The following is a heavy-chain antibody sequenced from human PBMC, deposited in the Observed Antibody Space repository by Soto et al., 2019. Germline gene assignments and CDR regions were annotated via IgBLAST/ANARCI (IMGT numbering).Heavy chain of an antibody. CDR2: IDPSDSYT. D-gene: IGHD4-4*01. CDR1: GYSFTSYW. Sequence: GESLKISCRGSGYSFTSYWISWVREMPGKGLEWMGRIDPSDSYTNYSPSFQGHVTISADKSISTAYLQWSSLKASDTAMYYCATHHSKGGGMDVWGQGTTVTVSS. V-gene: IGHV5-10-1*01. J-gene: IGHJ6*02. CDR3: ATHHSKGGGMDV.